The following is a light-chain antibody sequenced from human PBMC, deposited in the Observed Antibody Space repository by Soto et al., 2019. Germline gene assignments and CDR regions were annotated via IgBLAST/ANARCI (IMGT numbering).Light chain of an antibody. CDR3: SSYTNINKRACV. J-gene: IGLJ1*01. V-gene: IGLV2-14*01. CDR2: EVT. Sequence: QSALTQPASVSGSPGRSITISCTGTSGDIGSYNRVSWYQQHPGKAPKLIIYEVTDRPSGVSNRFSGSKSGNTASLTISGLQAEDEAEYYCSSYTNINKRACVFGTGTKLTVL. CDR1: SGDIGSYNR.